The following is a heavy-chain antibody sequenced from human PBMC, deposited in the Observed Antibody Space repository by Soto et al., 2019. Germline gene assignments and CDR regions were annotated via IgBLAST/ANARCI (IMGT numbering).Heavy chain of an antibody. CDR1: GGFVSSSSYS. CDR2: MYSSENT. CDR3: ARLHCDSPNCVPLDP. V-gene: IGHV4-39*01. Sequence: SETLSLTCSVSGGFVSSSSYSWGWIRQSPGKGLEWIGTMYSSENTYYNPSLLSRVTISVDTSKNEFSLRLSSVTAADTAVYYCARLHCDSPNCVPLDPWGQGTLVTVSS. D-gene: IGHD2-2*01. J-gene: IGHJ5*02.